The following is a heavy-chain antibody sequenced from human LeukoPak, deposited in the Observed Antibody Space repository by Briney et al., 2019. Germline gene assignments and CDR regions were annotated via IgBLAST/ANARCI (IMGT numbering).Heavy chain of an antibody. V-gene: IGHV3-23*01. CDR3: ATVVTTTPDY. CDR1: GFTLSTNA. Sequence: GGSLRLSCLTSGFTLSTNAMSWVRQAPGKGLEWVSAISGSGGSTYYADSVKGRFTISRDNSKNTLFLQMNSLRAEDTALYYCATVVTTTPDYWGQGTLVTVSS. D-gene: IGHD2-21*02. J-gene: IGHJ4*02. CDR2: ISGSGGST.